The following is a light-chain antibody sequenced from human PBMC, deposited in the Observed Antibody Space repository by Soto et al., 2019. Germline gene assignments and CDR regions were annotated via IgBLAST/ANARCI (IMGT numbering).Light chain of an antibody. CDR1: QSITNR. V-gene: IGKV1-5*01. J-gene: IGKJ1*01. CDR3: QHYGGMWT. Sequence: DIQMTQSPSTLSASVGDKVTITCRASQSITNRLAWYQQKSGKAPKVLIYDASTLESGVPSRFTGTGFGTEFAFTISSLQPDDFATYWCQHYGGMWTFGQGTKVDI. CDR2: DAS.